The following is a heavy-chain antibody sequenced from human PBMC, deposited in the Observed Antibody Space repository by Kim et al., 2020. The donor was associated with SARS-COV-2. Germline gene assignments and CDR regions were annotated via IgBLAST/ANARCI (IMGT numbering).Heavy chain of an antibody. V-gene: IGHV4-34*01. Sequence: KSRVTIAVDTSKNQFSLKLSSVTAADTAVYYCARASYSSSWYGTHNWFDPWGQGTLVTVSS. CDR3: ARASYSSSWYGTHNWFDP. J-gene: IGHJ5*02. D-gene: IGHD6-13*01.